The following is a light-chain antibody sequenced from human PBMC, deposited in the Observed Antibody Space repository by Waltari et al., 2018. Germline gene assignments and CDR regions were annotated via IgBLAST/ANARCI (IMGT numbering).Light chain of an antibody. Sequence: DIVMTQSPDSLAVSLGERATLHRKSSQTVLYRDNNKNYLTWYQQKPGQPPKLLFSWASIRESGVPDRLSASGSGTDFTLTISSLQAEDVAVYYCHQHYTTPWTFGQGTKVEIK. CDR2: WAS. CDR3: HQHYTTPWT. CDR1: QTVLYRDNNKNY. J-gene: IGKJ1*01. V-gene: IGKV4-1*01.